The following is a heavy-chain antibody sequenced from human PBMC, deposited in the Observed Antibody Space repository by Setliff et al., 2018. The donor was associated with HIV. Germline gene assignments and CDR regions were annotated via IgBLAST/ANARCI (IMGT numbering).Heavy chain of an antibody. J-gene: IGHJ2*01. CDR2: IHYNGIT. CDR3: ATDPMDSSIRHFDL. D-gene: IGHD3-10*01. CDR1: GDSINTDGLY. Sequence: PSETLSLTCTVSGDSINTDGLYWTWIRQHPATGLEWIGYIHYNGITYYNPALKSRLTISVDPSKNEFYLKMTSVTAADTAVYYCATDPMDSSIRHFDLWGRGTLVTVSS. V-gene: IGHV4-61*08.